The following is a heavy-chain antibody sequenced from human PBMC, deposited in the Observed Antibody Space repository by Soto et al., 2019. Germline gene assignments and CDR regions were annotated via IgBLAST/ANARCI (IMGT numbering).Heavy chain of an antibody. V-gene: IGHV3-74*01. CDR3: AKDQGRIVTATRELDY. D-gene: IGHD1-26*01. CDR1: GFTFSSYW. Sequence: EVQLVESGGGLVRPGGSLRLSCAASGFTFSSYWMHWVRQAPGKGLVWVSRMNEDGGTTDYADSVKGRFTISRDNAKNTLYLQMNSLRVEDTAVYYCAKDQGRIVTATRELDYWGQGTLVTVSS. CDR2: MNEDGGTT. J-gene: IGHJ4*02.